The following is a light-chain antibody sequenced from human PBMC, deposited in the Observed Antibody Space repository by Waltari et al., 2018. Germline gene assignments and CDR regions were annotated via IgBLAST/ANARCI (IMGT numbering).Light chain of an antibody. J-gene: IGKJ1*01. CDR2: GAS. CDR3: QQYHDWWT. V-gene: IGKV3-15*01. CDR1: QSVSSH. Sequence: ETAMTQSPATLSVSPGDSATRFCRASQSVSSHLAWYQQKPGQPPRLLIYGASTRAPGVPARVSGSGSGTEFTLTISSLQSEDSAFYYCQQYHDWWTFGLGTKLEIK.